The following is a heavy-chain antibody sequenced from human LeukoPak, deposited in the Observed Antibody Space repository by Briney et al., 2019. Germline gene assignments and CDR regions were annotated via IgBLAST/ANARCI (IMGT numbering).Heavy chain of an antibody. V-gene: IGHV1-18*01. J-gene: IGHJ4*02. D-gene: IGHD3-22*01. CDR1: GYTFTSYG. CDR2: ISAYNGNT. Sequence: GASVKVSCKASGYTFTSYGISWVRQAPGQGLEWMGWISAYNGNTNYAQKLQGRVTMTTDTSTSTAYMELRSLRSDDTAVYYCARRYYYDSSGYYPNWGQGTLVTVSS. CDR3: ARRYYYDSSGYYPN.